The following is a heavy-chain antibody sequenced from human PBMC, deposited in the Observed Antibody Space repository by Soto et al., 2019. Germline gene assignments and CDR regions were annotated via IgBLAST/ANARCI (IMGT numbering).Heavy chain of an antibody. CDR1: GGTFSSYA. J-gene: IGHJ4*02. Sequence: QVQLVQSGAEVKKPGSSVKVSCKASGGTFSSYAISWVRQAPGQGLEWMGGIIPIFGTANYAQKFQGRVAITADESTSTAYMELSSLRSEDTDVYYCARGTNFGVVITPFDYWGQGTLVTVSS. CDR2: IIPIFGTA. D-gene: IGHD3-3*01. CDR3: ARGTNFGVVITPFDY. V-gene: IGHV1-69*01.